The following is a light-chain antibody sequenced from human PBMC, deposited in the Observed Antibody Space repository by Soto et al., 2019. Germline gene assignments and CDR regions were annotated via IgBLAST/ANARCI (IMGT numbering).Light chain of an antibody. CDR2: GGS. V-gene: IGKV1-39*01. Sequence: DIQMPQSPSSLSASVGDRVTITCRASQSISNYLNWYHQKPGKAPKLLIYGGSRLQSGVPSRFSGSRSGTDLTLTISTLQPEDFATYYCQQTYSTPMYTFGQGTNLEIK. J-gene: IGKJ2*01. CDR3: QQTYSTPMYT. CDR1: QSISNY.